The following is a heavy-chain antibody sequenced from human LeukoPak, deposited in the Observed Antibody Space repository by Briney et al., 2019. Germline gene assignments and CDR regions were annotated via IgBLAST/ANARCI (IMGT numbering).Heavy chain of an antibody. J-gene: IGHJ4*02. CDR1: GYTFTVYY. V-gene: IGHV1-2*02. D-gene: IGHD3-16*01. CDR2: INPNSGVT. Sequence: ASVKVSCKASGYTFTVYYMHWVRQAPGQGLEWMGWINPNSGVTNYAQKFQGRVTMTRDTSISTAYMELSGLRSDDTALYYCARDRGSPSYYDYWGQGTLVTASS. CDR3: ARDRGSPSYYDY.